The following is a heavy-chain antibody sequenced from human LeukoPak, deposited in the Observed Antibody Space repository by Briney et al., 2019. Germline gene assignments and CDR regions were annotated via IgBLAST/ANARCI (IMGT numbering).Heavy chain of an antibody. CDR1: GITVSTNY. Sequence: PGGXXXLXCAASGITVSTNYMSWXXXXPXXXXXWVSVIYTDDSTYYTDSVKGRFAISRDISKNTLYLQMNSLRGDDTAVYYCAGDWNGDHVIEYWGQGILVTVSS. D-gene: IGHD3-16*01. CDR2: IYTDDST. CDR3: AGDWNGDHVIEY. J-gene: IGHJ4*02. V-gene: IGHV3-66*01.